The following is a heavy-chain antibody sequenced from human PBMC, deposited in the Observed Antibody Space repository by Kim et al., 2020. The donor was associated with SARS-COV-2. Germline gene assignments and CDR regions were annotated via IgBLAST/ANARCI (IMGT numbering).Heavy chain of an antibody. V-gene: IGHV1-46*01. Sequence: ASVKVSCKASGYTFTSYYMHWVRQAPGQGLEWMGIINPSGGSTSYVQKFQGRVTMTRDTSTSTVYMELSSLRSEDTAVYYCARDPSSTHDYYYGMDVWGQGTTVTVSS. J-gene: IGHJ6*02. CDR1: GYTFTSYY. CDR2: INPSGGST. CDR3: ARDPSSTHDYYYGMDV.